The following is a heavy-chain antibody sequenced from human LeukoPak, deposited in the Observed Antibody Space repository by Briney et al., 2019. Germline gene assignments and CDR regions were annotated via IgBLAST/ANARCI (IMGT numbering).Heavy chain of an antibody. J-gene: IGHJ5*02. D-gene: IGHD6-13*01. Sequence: VSVKVSCKASGYTFTGYYMHWVRQAPGQGLEWMGWMNPNSGNTGYAQKFQGRVTITRNTSISTAYMELSSLRSEDTAVYYCARVSLYSSSWRFALGTYNWFDPWGQGTLVTVSS. CDR3: ARVSLYSSSWRFALGTYNWFDP. CDR2: MNPNSGNT. CDR1: GYTFTGYY. V-gene: IGHV1-8*03.